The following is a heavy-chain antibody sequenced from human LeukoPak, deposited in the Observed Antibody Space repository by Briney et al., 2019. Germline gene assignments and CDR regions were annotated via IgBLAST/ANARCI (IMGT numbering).Heavy chain of an antibody. Sequence: GGSLRLSCAASGFSLSSYGMTWVRQAPGKQLEWVSTLSDSGGGTYYADSVKGRFTISRDNSRNTLYQQMHSLRVEDTAVYYCAKDSDSGYEPYYFEYWGQGTLVTVSS. CDR1: GFSLSSYG. V-gene: IGHV3-23*01. J-gene: IGHJ4*02. CDR2: LSDSGGGT. D-gene: IGHD5-12*01. CDR3: AKDSDSGYEPYYFEY.